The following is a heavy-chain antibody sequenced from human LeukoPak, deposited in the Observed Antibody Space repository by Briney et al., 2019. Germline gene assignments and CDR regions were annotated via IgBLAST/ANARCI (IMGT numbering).Heavy chain of an antibody. CDR1: GAPITNSF. J-gene: IGHJ6*03. V-gene: IGHV4-4*07. CDR3: SRDQDYSASGGSRTYYFYMDV. D-gene: IGHD3-10*01. CDR2: FYTTGTP. Sequence: SETLSLTCTVSGAPITNSFWSWIRQPAGKGLEWIGRFYTTGTPTYNPSLKSRVTMSADTSQNQLSLKLSSVTAADTAVYYCSRDQDYSASGGSRTYYFYMDVWGKGTTVTVSS.